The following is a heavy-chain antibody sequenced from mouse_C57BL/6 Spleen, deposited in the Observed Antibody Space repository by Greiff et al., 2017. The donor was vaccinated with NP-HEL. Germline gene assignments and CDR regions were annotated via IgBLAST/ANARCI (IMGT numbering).Heavy chain of an antibody. CDR3: ARISLYDGYYDY. Sequence: QVQLQQSGAELVKPGASVKMSCKASGYTFTSYWITWVKQRPGQGLEWIGDIYPGSGSTNYNEKFKSKATLTVDTSSSTAYMQLSSLTSEDSAVYYCARISLYDGYYDYWGQGTTLTVSS. CDR2: IYPGSGST. V-gene: IGHV1-55*01. CDR1: GYTFTSYW. D-gene: IGHD2-3*01. J-gene: IGHJ2*01.